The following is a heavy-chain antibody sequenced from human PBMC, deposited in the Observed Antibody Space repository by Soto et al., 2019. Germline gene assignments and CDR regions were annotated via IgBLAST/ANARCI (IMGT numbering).Heavy chain of an antibody. Sequence: EVQLVESGGGLVKPGGSLRLSCAASGFTFRSYSMNWVRQAPGKGLEWVSSISSGGNYRYYADSVKGRFTISRDNAKNSLYLQMNSLRAEDTAVYYCATGSTSGGRNGWGQGTLVTVSS. D-gene: IGHD2-15*01. V-gene: IGHV3-21*01. CDR2: ISSGGNYR. CDR3: ATGSTSGGRNG. J-gene: IGHJ4*02. CDR1: GFTFRSYS.